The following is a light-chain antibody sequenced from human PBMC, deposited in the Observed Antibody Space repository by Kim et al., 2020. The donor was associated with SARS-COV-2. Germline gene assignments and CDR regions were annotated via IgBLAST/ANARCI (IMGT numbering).Light chain of an antibody. V-gene: IGLV2-23*01. J-gene: IGLJ1*01. CDR1: SSTVGNYDF. CDR2: EGT. Sequence: GPSITISCTGTSSTVGNYDFVSCYQHHPGKAPKLIIYEGTKRPPGVSNRFSGSKSGNTASLTISGLQAEDEADYFCFSYAGTATYVFGAGTKVTVL. CDR3: FSYAGTATYV.